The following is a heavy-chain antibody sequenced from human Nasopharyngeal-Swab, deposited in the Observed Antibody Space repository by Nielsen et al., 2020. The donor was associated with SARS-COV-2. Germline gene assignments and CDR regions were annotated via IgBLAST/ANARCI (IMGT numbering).Heavy chain of an antibody. D-gene: IGHD3-10*01. Sequence: GGSLRLSCAGSGLSLRGHYMDWIRQAPGRGLEWVARMRSEANGYTTDYATSVRGRFKIARDDSDNSLFLQMNSLKNEDTAVYFCARSNRYSAMGGVWGQGTTVTVSS. CDR2: MRSEANGYTT. CDR3: ARSNRYSAMGGV. J-gene: IGHJ6*02. CDR1: GLSLRGHY. V-gene: IGHV3-72*01.